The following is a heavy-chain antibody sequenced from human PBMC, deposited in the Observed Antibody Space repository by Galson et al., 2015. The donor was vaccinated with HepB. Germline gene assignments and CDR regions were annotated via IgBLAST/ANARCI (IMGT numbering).Heavy chain of an antibody. CDR2: ISGSGTTI. D-gene: IGHD6-25*01. Sequence: SLRLSCAASGVIFSDYYMSWVRQAPGKGLEWIPYISGSGTTISYADSVKGRFTVSRDNAKKSLFLQMNSLRDEDTAIYYCARAALGWFDPWGQGTLVTVSS. CDR3: ARAALGWFDP. V-gene: IGHV3-11*01. J-gene: IGHJ5*02. CDR1: GVIFSDYY.